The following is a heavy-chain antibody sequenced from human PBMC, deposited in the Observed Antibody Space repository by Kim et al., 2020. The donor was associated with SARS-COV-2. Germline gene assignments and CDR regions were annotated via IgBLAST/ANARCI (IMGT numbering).Heavy chain of an antibody. CDR3: ARQTRSAVSWFDT. V-gene: IGHV4-39*01. Sequence: QYRPTLKRRVSISVDTSNNHFSLGLQSVTAADTGVYYCARQTRSAVSWFDTWGQGNLVTVSS. D-gene: IGHD6-19*01. J-gene: IGHJ5*02.